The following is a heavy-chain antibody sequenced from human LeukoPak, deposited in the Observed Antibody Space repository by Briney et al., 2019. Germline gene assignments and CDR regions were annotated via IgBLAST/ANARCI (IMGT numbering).Heavy chain of an antibody. V-gene: IGHV3-9*01. D-gene: IGHD2-2*01. CDR3: AKDLGGSATTV. J-gene: IGHJ4*02. CDR2: ISWSGDRM. Sequence: GRSLRLSCAASGFTFEDHVMHWVRQAPGKGLEWISSISWSGDRMGYADAVKGRFTISRDNAKNSLFLQMNSQRVEDTALYYCAKDLGGSATTVWGQGTLVTVSS. CDR1: GFTFEDHV.